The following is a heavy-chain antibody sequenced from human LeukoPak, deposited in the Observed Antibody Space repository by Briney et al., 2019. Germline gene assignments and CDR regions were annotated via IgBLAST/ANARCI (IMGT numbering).Heavy chain of an antibody. D-gene: IGHD2/OR15-2a*01. CDR2: ISYDGSNK. CDR1: GFTFSSYA. V-gene: IGHV3-30*04. Sequence: GGSLRLSCAASGFTFSSYAMHWVRQAPGKGLEWVAVISYDGSNKCYADSVKGRFTISRDNSKNTLYLQMNSLRAEDTAVYYCARDHKDYLVDYWGQGTLVTVSS. CDR3: ARDHKDYLVDY. J-gene: IGHJ4*02.